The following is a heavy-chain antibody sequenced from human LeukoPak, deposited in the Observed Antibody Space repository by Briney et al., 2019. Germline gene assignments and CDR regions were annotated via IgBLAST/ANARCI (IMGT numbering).Heavy chain of an antibody. CDR2: ISGSDDGT. J-gene: IGHJ4*02. CDR3: AKSPVSSCRGSFCYPFDY. Sequence: GGSLRLSCAASGFTFSTYAMSWVRQIPGKGLEWVSAISGSDDGTYYADSVKGRFTISRDNSRNTLYLQMNTLRAEDTAVYLCAKSPVSSCRGSFCYPFDYWGQGNLVTVST. CDR1: GFTFSTYA. D-gene: IGHD2-15*01. V-gene: IGHV3-23*01.